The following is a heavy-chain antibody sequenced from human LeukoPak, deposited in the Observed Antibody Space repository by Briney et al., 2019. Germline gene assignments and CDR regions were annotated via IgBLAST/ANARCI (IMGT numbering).Heavy chain of an antibody. J-gene: IGHJ3*01. V-gene: IGHV5-51*01. CDR2: IYPGDSDT. Sequence: GESLKISCKGSGYRFSIYWIAWVRQMPGKGLEWLGIIYPGDSDTRYGPSFQGQVTVSVDNSINTAYLQWSSLKASDTAIYYCARRVGANDAFDFWGQGTMVNVFS. CDR3: ARRVGANDAFDF. D-gene: IGHD1-26*01. CDR1: GYRFSIYW.